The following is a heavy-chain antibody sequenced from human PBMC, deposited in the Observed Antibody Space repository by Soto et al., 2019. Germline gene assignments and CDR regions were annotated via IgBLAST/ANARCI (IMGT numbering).Heavy chain of an antibody. J-gene: IGHJ4*02. CDR2: IWYDGSNK. Sequence: VQLVESGGGVVQPGRSLRLSCAASGFTFSSYGMHWVRQAPGKGLEWVAVIWYDGSNKYYADSVKGRFTISRDNSKNTLYLQMNSLRAEDTAVYYCARDSRRFLEWLSAIDYWGQGTLVTVSS. CDR1: GFTFSSYG. CDR3: ARDSRRFLEWLSAIDY. D-gene: IGHD3-3*01. V-gene: IGHV3-33*01.